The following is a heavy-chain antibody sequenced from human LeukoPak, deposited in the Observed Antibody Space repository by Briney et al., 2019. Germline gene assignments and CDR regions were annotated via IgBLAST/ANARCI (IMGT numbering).Heavy chain of an antibody. D-gene: IGHD3-22*01. V-gene: IGHV4-61*01. CDR3: ARREYYDSTGYFDL. CDR2: IDYSGST. CDR1: GDSVSSDSYY. J-gene: IGHJ2*01. Sequence: PSETLSLTCTVSGDSVSSDSYYWSWIRQPPGKGLEWIAYIDYSGSTKYNPSLKSRVTITLDTSKNQFSLKLSSVTAADTAVYYCARREYYDSTGYFDLWGRGTLVTVSS.